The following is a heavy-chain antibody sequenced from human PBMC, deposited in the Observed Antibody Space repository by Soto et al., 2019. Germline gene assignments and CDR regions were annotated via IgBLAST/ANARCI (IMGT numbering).Heavy chain of an antibody. J-gene: IGHJ4*02. V-gene: IGHV4-59*11. D-gene: IGHD2-2*01. Sequence: ASQPLRVTWIVAYGSISSHYGSWILQPQGKGLEWIGYIYYSGSTNYNPSLKSRVTISVDTSKNQFSLKLSSVTAADTAVYYCERAVLPATALFEFLGKGTLVTGFS. CDR3: ERAVLPATALFEF. CDR2: IYYSGST. CDR1: YGSISSHY.